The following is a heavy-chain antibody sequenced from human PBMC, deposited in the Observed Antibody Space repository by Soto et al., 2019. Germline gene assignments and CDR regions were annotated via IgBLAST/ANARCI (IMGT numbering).Heavy chain of an antibody. Sequence: QLQLQESGSGLVKPSQTLSLTCAVSGGSISSGGYSWSWIRQPPGKGLEWSGYIYHSGSTYYNPSLKSRVTISVDRSKNQFSLKLSSVTAADTAVYYCARGEGGSYYEGNWFDPWGQGTLVTVSS. D-gene: IGHD1-26*01. CDR3: ARGEGGSYYEGNWFDP. J-gene: IGHJ5*02. CDR1: GGSISSGGYS. V-gene: IGHV4-30-2*01. CDR2: IYHSGST.